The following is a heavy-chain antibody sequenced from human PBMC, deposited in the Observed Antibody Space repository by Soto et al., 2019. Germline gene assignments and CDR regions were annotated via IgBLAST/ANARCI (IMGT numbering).Heavy chain of an antibody. D-gene: IGHD4-4*01. CDR1: GFTFSSYG. CDR3: AKDPDYSFDY. CDR2: ISGSGGST. V-gene: IGHV3-23*01. Sequence: GGSLRLSCAASGFTFSSYGMHWVRQAPGKGLEWVSAISGSGGSTYYADSVKGRFTISRDNSKNTLYLQMNSLRAEDTAVYYCAKDPDYSFDYWGQGTLVTVSS. J-gene: IGHJ4*02.